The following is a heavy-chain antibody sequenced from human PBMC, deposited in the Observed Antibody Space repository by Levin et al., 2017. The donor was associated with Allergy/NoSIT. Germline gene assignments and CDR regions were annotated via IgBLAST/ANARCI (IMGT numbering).Heavy chain of an antibody. CDR3: AKGVGTALARGVGY. CDR1: GFTFSSYG. V-gene: IGHV3-30*18. CDR2: ISYDGSNK. Sequence: SCAASGFTFSSYGMHWVRQAPGKGLEWVAVISYDGSNKYYADSVKGRFTISRDNPKNTLYLQMNSLRAEDTAVYYCAKGVGTALARGVGYSGQGTLVTVSS. J-gene: IGHJ4*02. D-gene: IGHD5-18*01.